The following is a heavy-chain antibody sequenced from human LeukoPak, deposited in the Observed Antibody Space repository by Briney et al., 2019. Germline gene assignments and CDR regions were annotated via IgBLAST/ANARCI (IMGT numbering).Heavy chain of an antibody. Sequence: GGSLRLSCVGSGFTFSTSWMHWVRQAPGKGPEYVAYINQDGSETNYVDSVKGRFTTSRDNTRNSLFLQMYSLRDEDTAIYYCARWAGRCGGDCQSEDPWGLGTLVIVSS. CDR2: INQDGSET. CDR3: ARWAGRCGGDCQSEDP. CDR1: GFTFSTSW. V-gene: IGHV3-7*01. J-gene: IGHJ5*02. D-gene: IGHD2-21*02.